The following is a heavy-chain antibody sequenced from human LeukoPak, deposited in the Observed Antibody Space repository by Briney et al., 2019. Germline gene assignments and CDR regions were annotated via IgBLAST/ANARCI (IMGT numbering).Heavy chain of an antibody. CDR2: ISYDGSNK. CDR3: ARWTRATI. CDR1: GLIFSNYG. J-gene: IGHJ4*02. V-gene: IGHV3-30*03. D-gene: IGHD5-24*01. Sequence: GGSLRLSCAASGLIFSNYGMHWVRQAPGKGLEWVAVISYDGSNKYYADSVKGRFTISRDNSKNTLYLQMNSLRAEDTAVYYCARWTRATIWGQGTLVTVSS.